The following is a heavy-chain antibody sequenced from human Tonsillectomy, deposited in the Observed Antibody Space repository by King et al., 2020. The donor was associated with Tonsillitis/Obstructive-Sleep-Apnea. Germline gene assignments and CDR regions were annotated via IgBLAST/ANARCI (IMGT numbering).Heavy chain of an antibody. CDR1: GFTFDDYG. D-gene: IGHD3-9*01. Sequence: VQLVESGGGVVRPGGSLRLSCAASGFTFDDYGMSWVRQAPGKGLEWVSGINWNGGSTGYADSVKGRFTISSDNAKNSLYLQMNSLRAEDTALYYCARGDYAIVTGHYYYDDYMDVWGKGTTVTVSS. CDR3: ARGDYAIVTGHYYYDDYMDV. CDR2: INWNGGST. V-gene: IGHV3-20*04. J-gene: IGHJ6*03.